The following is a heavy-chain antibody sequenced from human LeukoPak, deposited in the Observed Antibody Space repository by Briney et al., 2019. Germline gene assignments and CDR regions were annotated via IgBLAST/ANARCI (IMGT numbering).Heavy chain of an antibody. J-gene: IGHJ5*02. D-gene: IGHD4/OR15-4a*01. CDR2: ISGNSNNI. CDR3: VRIPNGANFPNWFDP. CDR1: GFTVSSKY. V-gene: IGHV3-21*01. Sequence: GGSLRLSCVVSGFTVSSKYMSWVRRAPGKGLEWVSSISGNSNNINYADSVKGRFTISRDNPKNSLYLQMNSLRVEDTAMYYCVRIPNGANFPNWFDPWGQGTLVTVSS.